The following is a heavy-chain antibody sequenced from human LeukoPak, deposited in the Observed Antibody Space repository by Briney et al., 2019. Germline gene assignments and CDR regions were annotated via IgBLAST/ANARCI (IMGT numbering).Heavy chain of an antibody. J-gene: IGHJ4*02. CDR2: IIPIFGTP. CDR1: GGMFNNYA. V-gene: IGHV1-69*06. CDR3: AYSSGSFDY. D-gene: IGHD6-25*01. Sequence: ASVKVSCKASGGMFNNYAISWVRQAPGQGLEWMGGIIPIFGTPNYAQKFQGRVTITADKSTSTAHMELSSLRSEDTAVYYCAYSSGSFDYWGQGTLVTVSS.